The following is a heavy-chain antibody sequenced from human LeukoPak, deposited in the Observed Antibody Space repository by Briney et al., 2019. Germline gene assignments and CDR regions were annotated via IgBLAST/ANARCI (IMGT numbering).Heavy chain of an antibody. V-gene: IGHV4-30-4*01. J-gene: IGHJ6*02. D-gene: IGHD2-2*01. Sequence: SETLSLTCTVSGGSISSGDYYWSWIRQPPGKGLEWIGYIYYSGSTYYNPSLKSRVTISVDTTKNQFSLKLSSVTAADTAVYYCARDRGIVVVPAAPGRYDYYYYGMDVWGQGTTVTVSS. CDR2: IYYSGST. CDR1: GGSISSGDYY. CDR3: ARDRGIVVVPAAPGRYDYYYYGMDV.